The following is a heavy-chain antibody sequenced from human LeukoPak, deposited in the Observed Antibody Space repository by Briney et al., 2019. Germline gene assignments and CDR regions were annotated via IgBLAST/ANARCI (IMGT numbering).Heavy chain of an antibody. CDR3: ASTPIEMATTSHYYYYYMDV. V-gene: IGHV1-2*02. CDR1: GYKFTDNW. CDR2: INTKTGAT. Sequence: ASVKVSCKPFGYKFTDNWIHWVRQAPGQGLEWMGWINTKTGATNIAQKFQGRVTMTRDTSISTAYMELSRLRSDDTAVYYCASTPIEMATTSHYYYYYMDVWGKGTTVTVSS. J-gene: IGHJ6*03. D-gene: IGHD5-24*01.